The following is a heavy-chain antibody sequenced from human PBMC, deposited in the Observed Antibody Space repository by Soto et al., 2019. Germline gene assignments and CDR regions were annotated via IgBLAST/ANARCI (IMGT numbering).Heavy chain of an antibody. CDR2: ISAYNGNT. CDR3: ARVRGIPGDADY. D-gene: IGHD2-2*01. V-gene: IGHV1-18*01. CDR1: GYTFTTSG. J-gene: IGHJ4*02. Sequence: QVQLVQSGAEVRKPGASVKVSCKASGYTFTTSGISWMRQAPGQGLEWMAMISAYNGNTNYAQKFQGRVTLTTDTPTSTAYMELRSLKSDDTDTYYCARVRGIPGDADYWGQGSLVTVSS.